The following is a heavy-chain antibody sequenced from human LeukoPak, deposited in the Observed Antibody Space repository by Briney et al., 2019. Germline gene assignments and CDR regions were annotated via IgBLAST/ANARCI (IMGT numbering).Heavy chain of an antibody. V-gene: IGHV5-51*01. Sequence: GGAPQSSSCGSGGCSSSCWVGWGRRMPGESLVWRGIIFPGDSDTRYSPSFQGQVTISADKSISTAYLQWSSLKASDTAMYYCATLGDFDYWGQGTLVTVSS. CDR1: GGCSSSCW. D-gene: IGHD7-27*01. CDR3: ATLGDFDY. J-gene: IGHJ4*02. CDR2: IFPGDSDT.